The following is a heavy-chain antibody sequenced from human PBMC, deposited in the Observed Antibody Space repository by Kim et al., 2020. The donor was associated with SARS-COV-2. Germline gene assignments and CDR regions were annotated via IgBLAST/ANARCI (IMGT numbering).Heavy chain of an antibody. CDR1: GYTFTSYG. D-gene: IGHD3-10*01. CDR2: ISAYNGNT. V-gene: IGHV1-18*01. CDR3: ARDLLPGSGSPGWRY. Sequence: ASVKVSCKSSGYTFTSYGISWVRQAPGQGLEWMGWISAYNGNTNYAQKLQGRVTMTTDTSTSTAYMELRSLRSDDTAVYYCARDLLPGSGSPGWRYWGQGTLVTVSS. J-gene: IGHJ4*02.